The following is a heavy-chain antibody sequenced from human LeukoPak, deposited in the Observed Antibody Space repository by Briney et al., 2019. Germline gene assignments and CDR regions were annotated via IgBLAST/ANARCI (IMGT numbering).Heavy chain of an antibody. J-gene: IGHJ4*02. CDR1: GFTFSSYS. CDR3: ARDRELLDRGEGILDD. CDR2: ISSSSSYI. D-gene: IGHD1-7*01. Sequence: GGSLRLSCAASGFTFSSYSMNWVRQAPGKGLEWVSSISSSSSYIYYADSVKGRFTISRDNTKNSLYLQMNSLRAEDTAVYYCARDRELLDRGEGILDDWGQGTLVTVSS. V-gene: IGHV3-21*01.